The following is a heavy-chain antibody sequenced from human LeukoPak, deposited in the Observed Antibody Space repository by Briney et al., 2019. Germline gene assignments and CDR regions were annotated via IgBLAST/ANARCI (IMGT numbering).Heavy chain of an antibody. J-gene: IGHJ4*02. CDR3: AREGIAVAGFDY. CDR1: GGSFSGYY. D-gene: IGHD6-19*01. CDR2: INHSGST. V-gene: IGHV4-34*01. Sequence: PSETLSLTCAVYGGSFSGYYWSWIRQPPGKGLEWIGEINHSGSTNYNPSLKSRVTISVDTSKNQFSLKLRSVTAADTAVYYCAREGIAVAGFDYWGQGTLVTASS.